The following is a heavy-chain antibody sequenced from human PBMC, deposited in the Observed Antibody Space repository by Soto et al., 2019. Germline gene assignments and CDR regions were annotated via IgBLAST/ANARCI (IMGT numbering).Heavy chain of an antibody. CDR3: ARGPLVVLNYFES. CDR2: IFPLTDIP. Sequence: ASVEVCCKDSGGTLRNYPINWVRQAPGQGLEWMGSIFPLTDIPDYAQNFQARLTISADKSTSTAYMELSSLTSDDTAMYFCARGPLVVLNYFESWGQGTLVTVS. CDR1: GGTLRNYP. J-gene: IGHJ4*02. V-gene: IGHV1-69*04.